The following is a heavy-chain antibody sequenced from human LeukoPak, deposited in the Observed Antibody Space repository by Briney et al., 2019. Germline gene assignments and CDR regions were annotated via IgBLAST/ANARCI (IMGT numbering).Heavy chain of an antibody. J-gene: IGHJ4*02. CDR1: GGSISSYY. Sequence: SETLSLTCTVSGGSISSYYWSWIRQPPGKGLEWIGSFYNSGSTNYNPSLKSRVTISVDTSKNQLSLKLNSVTAADTAVFYCAGGEQWLAFDCWGRGTLATVSS. CDR2: FYNSGST. V-gene: IGHV4-59*08. CDR3: AGGEQWLAFDC. D-gene: IGHD6-19*01.